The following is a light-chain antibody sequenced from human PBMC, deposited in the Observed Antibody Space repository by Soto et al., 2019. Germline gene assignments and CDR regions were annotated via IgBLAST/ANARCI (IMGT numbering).Light chain of an antibody. Sequence: EIVLTQSPATLSLSPGERATLSCRASQSVDSNYLAWYQQKPGQAPRLLIYAASSRATGIPDRFSGSESGTDFTLTISRLEPEDFAVYYCQQYDNSLYTFGQGTKLEIK. CDR3: QQYDNSLYT. J-gene: IGKJ2*01. CDR1: QSVDSNY. CDR2: AAS. V-gene: IGKV3-20*01.